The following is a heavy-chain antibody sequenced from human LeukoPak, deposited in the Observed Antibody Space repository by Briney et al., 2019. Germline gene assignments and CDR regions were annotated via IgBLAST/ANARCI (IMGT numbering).Heavy chain of an antibody. CDR3: AKNYYGSGSYYNAGAFDI. V-gene: IGHV3-74*01. CDR1: GFTFSSYW. Sequence: GGSLRLSCAASGFTFSSYWMHWVRQAPGKGLVWVSRINTDGSSTSYADSEKGRFTISRDNAKNTLYLQMNSLRAEDTAVYYCAKNYYGSGSYYNAGAFDIWGQGTMVTVSS. CDR2: INTDGSST. J-gene: IGHJ3*02. D-gene: IGHD3-10*01.